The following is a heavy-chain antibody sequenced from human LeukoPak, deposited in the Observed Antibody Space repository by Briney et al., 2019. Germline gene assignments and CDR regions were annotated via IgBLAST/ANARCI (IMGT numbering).Heavy chain of an antibody. J-gene: IGHJ4*02. V-gene: IGHV3-74*01. CDR3: ARDFNYPPDY. CDR2: INSDGFST. CDR1: GFPFSGYW. D-gene: IGHD3-10*01. Sequence: GGSLRLSCAASGFPFSGYWMHWVRQGPGKGLVWVSRINSDGFSTSYADSVKGRFTISRDNAKNTLYLQMNSLRAEDTAVYYCARDFNYPPDYWGQGTLVTVSS.